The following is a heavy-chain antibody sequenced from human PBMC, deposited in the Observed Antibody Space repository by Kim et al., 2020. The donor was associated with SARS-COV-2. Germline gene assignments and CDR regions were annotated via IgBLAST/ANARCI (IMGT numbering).Heavy chain of an antibody. J-gene: IGHJ4*02. D-gene: IGHD1-26*01. CDR3: ARDTYRYSGSYYFDY. CDR1: GYTFTSYG. V-gene: IGHV1-18*04. CDR2: ISAYNGNT. Sequence: ASVKVSCKASGYTFTSYGISWVRQAPGQGLEWMGWISAYNGNTNYAQKLQGRVTMTTDTSTSTAYMELRSLRSDDTAVYYCARDTYRYSGSYYFDYWGQGTLVTVSS.